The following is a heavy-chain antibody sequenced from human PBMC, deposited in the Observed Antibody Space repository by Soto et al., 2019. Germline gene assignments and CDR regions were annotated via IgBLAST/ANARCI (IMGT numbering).Heavy chain of an antibody. V-gene: IGHV3-30-3*01. Sequence: SLKISCAASGFTFSSYAMHWVRQAPGKGLEWVAVISYDGSNKYYADSVKGRFTISRDNSKNTLYLQMNSLRAEDTAVYYCAREYHYYDSSGYYYYYYYGMDVWGQGTTVTVSS. CDR3: AREYHYYDSSGYYYYYYYGMDV. J-gene: IGHJ6*02. CDR1: GFTFSSYA. CDR2: ISYDGSNK. D-gene: IGHD3-22*01.